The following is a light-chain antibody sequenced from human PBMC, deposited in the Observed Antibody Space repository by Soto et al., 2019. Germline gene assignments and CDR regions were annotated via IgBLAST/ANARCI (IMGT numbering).Light chain of an antibody. CDR3: QKYNSAPLP. CDR2: AAS. V-gene: IGKV1-27*01. CDR1: QAIKNY. J-gene: IGKJ3*01. Sequence: DIQMTQSPSSLSASVGDRVTITCRASQAIKNYLAWYQQKPGKVPKLLVFAASTLQSGVPSRFSGSGSGTEFTLTISSLQPEDVATYYCQKYNSAPLPFGPGTKVDIK.